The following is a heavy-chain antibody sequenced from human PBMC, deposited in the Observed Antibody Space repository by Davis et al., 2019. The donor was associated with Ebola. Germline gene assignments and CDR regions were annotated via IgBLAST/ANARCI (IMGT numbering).Heavy chain of an antibody. V-gene: IGHV7-4-1*02. CDR1: GYRFTTYG. CDR2: INTNTGNP. Sequence: ASVKVSCKASGYRFTTYGMHWVRQAPGQGLEWMGWINTNTGNPTYAKGFTGRFVFSLDTSVSTAYLLINSLKTEDAALYYCATLPDIWGQGTMVTVSS. CDR3: ATLPDI. J-gene: IGHJ3*02.